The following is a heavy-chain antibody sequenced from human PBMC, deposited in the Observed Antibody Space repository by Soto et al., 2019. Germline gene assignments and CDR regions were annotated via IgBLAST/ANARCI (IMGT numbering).Heavy chain of an antibody. V-gene: IGHV1-46*01. J-gene: IGHJ6*02. CDR1: GYTFTNYY. CDR2: INPSGGST. Sequence: ASVKVSCKASGYTFTNYYIHWVRQAPGQGLEWMGIINPSGGSTSYAQKFRGRVTMTRDTSTAYLQICSLKAEDTAVYYCARALRYCSSTSCYRYYGMDVWGQGTTVTVS. D-gene: IGHD2-2*02. CDR3: ARALRYCSSTSCYRYYGMDV.